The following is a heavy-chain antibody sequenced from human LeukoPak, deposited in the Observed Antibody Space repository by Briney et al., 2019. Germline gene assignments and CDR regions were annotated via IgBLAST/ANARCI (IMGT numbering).Heavy chain of an antibody. D-gene: IGHD1-1*01. J-gene: IGHJ4*02. V-gene: IGHV4-59*01. Sequence: SETLSLTCTVSGGPISSYYWSWIRQPPGKGLEWIGYIYYSGSTNYNPSLKSRVTISLDTSKNQFSLKLSSVTAADTAVYYCARGGYGYYFDYWGQGTLVTVSS. CDR2: IYYSGST. CDR1: GGPISSYY. CDR3: ARGGYGYYFDY.